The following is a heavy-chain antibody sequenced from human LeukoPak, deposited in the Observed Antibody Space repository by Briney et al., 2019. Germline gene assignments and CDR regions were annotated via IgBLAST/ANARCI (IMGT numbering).Heavy chain of an antibody. V-gene: IGHV4-59*01. J-gene: IGHJ3*02. CDR1: GGSISSYY. CDR2: IYYSGST. D-gene: IGHD2-15*01. CDR3: ARGGNCSGGSCYLLDAFDI. Sequence: SETLSLTCTVSGGSISSYYWSWIRQPPGKGPEWLGYIYYSGSTNYNPSLKSRVTISVDTSKNQFSLKLSSVTAADTAVYYCARGGNCSGGSCYLLDAFDIWGQGTMVTVSS.